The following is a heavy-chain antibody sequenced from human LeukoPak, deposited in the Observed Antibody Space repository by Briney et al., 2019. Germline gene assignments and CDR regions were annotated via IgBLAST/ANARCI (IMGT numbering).Heavy chain of an antibody. V-gene: IGHV3-23*01. CDR2: ISGSGGST. CDR1: GFTFSSYA. J-gene: IGHJ4*02. D-gene: IGHD6-19*01. Sequence: PGGSLRLSCAASGFTFSSYAMSWVRQAPGKGLEWVSAISGSGGSTYYADSVKGRFTISRDNSKNTLYLQMNSLRAEDTAVYYCAKWTSSGWYWGSGVEYWGQGTLVTVSS. CDR3: AKWTSSGWYWGSGVEY.